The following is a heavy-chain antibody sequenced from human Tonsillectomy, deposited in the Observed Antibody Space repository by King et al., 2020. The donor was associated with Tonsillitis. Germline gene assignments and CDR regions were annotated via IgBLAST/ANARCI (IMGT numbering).Heavy chain of an antibody. J-gene: IGHJ5*02. Sequence: VQLQQWGAGLLNPSETLSLTCAVYGGSFSAYYWSWIRRPPGKGLEWIGEINHSGSTNYNPSLKSRVTISVDTSKKQFYLNLSSVTAADTAVYYCARGDFDPWGQGTLVTVSS. CDR2: INHSGST. V-gene: IGHV4-34*01. CDR3: ARGDFDP. CDR1: GGSFSAYY.